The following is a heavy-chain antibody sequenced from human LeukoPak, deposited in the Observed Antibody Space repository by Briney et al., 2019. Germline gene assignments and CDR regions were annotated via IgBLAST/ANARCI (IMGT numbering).Heavy chain of an antibody. V-gene: IGHV3-23*01. Sequence: GGSLRLSCAASGFNFNSNAMSWVRQAPGKGLEWVSAISGSGGSTYSADSVKGRFTISRDNSKNTLYLQMNSLRADDTAVYYCAKGRERGLRYFASWGQGTLVTVSS. CDR2: ISGSGGST. J-gene: IGHJ4*02. CDR1: GFNFNSNA. CDR3: AKGRERGLRYFAS. D-gene: IGHD3-9*01.